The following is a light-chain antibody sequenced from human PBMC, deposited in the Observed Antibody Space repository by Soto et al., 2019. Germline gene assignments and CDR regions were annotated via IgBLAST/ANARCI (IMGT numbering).Light chain of an antibody. CDR3: GTWDSSAEVV. J-gene: IGLJ2*01. Sequence: QSALTQPPSMSAAPGQRVTISCSGSSSNIENNYVSWYQQLPGTAPQLLIYENNKRPSGIPDRFSGSKSGTSATLGITGLQTGDEADYYCGTWDSSAEVVFGGGTKLTVL. V-gene: IGLV1-51*02. CDR1: SSNIENNY. CDR2: ENN.